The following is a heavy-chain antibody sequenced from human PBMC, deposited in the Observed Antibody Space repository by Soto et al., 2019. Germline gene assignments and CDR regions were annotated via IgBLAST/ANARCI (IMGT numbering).Heavy chain of an antibody. CDR1: GYTFTSYY. J-gene: IGHJ6*03. Sequence: ASVKVSCKSSGYTFTSYYMHWVRQAPGQGLEWMGIINPSGGSTSYAQKFQGRVTMTRDTSTSTVYMELSSLRSEDTAVYYCARDYSNYAYYYYYYMDVWGKGTTVTVSS. V-gene: IGHV1-46*03. D-gene: IGHD4-4*01. CDR2: INPSGGST. CDR3: ARDYSNYAYYYYYYMDV.